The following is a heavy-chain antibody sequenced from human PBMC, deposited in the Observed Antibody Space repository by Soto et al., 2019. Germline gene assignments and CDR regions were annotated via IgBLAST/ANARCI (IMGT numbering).Heavy chain of an antibody. Sequence: QVQLQQSGPGLVKPSQTLSLTCSISGDSVSSNDAAWDWVRQSPSRGLEWLGRTFYRSRWYNEWANAGKGQVTTNADTADKRFSVQLNSVPAEDPGVYYCGREGQSWNGHDRVWVNGLDTWGQGTTVIVSS. CDR3: GREGQSWNGHDRVWVNGLDT. CDR1: GDSVSSNDAA. J-gene: IGHJ3*02. D-gene: IGHD3-16*01. V-gene: IGHV6-1*01. CDR2: TFYRSRWYN.